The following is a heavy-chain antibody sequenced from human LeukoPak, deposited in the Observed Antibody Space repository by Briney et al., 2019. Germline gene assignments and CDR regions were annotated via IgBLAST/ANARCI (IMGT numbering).Heavy chain of an antibody. CDR1: GFTFNTYT. CDR2: ISSSNSYI. Sequence: GGSLRLSCAASGFTFNTYTMSWVRQAPGKGLEWVSSISSSNSYIYYADSVKGRFTISRDNAKNSLYLQMNSLRAEDTAVYYCARDRDVVRGTFDYWGQGTLVTVSS. J-gene: IGHJ4*02. V-gene: IGHV3-21*01. CDR3: ARDRDVVRGTFDY. D-gene: IGHD3-10*01.